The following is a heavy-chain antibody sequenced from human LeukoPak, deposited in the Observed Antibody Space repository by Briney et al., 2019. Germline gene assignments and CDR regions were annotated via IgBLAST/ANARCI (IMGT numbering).Heavy chain of an antibody. Sequence: GGSLRLSCAASGFTFSSYAMSWVRQAPGKGLEWVSAISGSGGSTYYADSVKGRFTISRDNSKSTLYLQMNSLRAEDTAVYYCAKSLDAMIVVVPHAFDIWGQGTMVTVSS. J-gene: IGHJ3*02. D-gene: IGHD3-22*01. CDR2: ISGSGGST. CDR3: AKSLDAMIVVVPHAFDI. CDR1: GFTFSSYA. V-gene: IGHV3-23*01.